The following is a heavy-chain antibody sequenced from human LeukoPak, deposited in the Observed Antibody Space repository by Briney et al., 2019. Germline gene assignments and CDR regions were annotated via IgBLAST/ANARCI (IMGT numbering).Heavy chain of an antibody. J-gene: IGHJ5*02. D-gene: IGHD1-26*01. CDR2: IKQDGSEK. CDR1: GFTFSSYW. CDR3: AKDSGIVGGSNWFDP. V-gene: IGHV3-7*01. Sequence: VGSLRLSSAASGFTFSSYWMSWVRQAPGKGLEWVANIKQDGSEKYYVDSVKGRFTISRDNSKNTLYLQMNSLRAEDTAVYYCAKDSGIVGGSNWFDPWGQGTLVTVSS.